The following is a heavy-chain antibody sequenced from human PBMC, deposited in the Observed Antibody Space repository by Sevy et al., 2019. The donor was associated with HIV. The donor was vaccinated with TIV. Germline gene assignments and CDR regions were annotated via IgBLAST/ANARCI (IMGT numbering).Heavy chain of an antibody. J-gene: IGHJ4*02. CDR1: GFTFSSYA. V-gene: IGHV3-30-3*01. CDR3: ARDPGLRFLEWSFDY. CDR2: ISYDGSNK. D-gene: IGHD3-3*01. Sequence: GGSLRLSCAASGFTFSSYAMHWVRQAPGKGLEWVAVISYDGSNKYYADSVKGRFTISRDNSKNTLYLQMNSLRAEDTAVYYCARDPGLRFLEWSFDYWGQRTLVTVSS.